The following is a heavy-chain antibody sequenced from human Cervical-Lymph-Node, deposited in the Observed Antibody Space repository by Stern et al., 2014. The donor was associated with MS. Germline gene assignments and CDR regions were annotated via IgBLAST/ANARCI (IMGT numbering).Heavy chain of an antibody. CDR2: TYYRSEWHN. CDR1: GDSVSSHSAG. J-gene: IGHJ4*02. D-gene: IGHD2-2*03. Sequence: QVQLQQSGPGLVKPSQTLSLTCAISGDSVSSHSAGWNWIRQSPSRGLEWLGRTYYRSEWHNDYALSVKSRITINPDTSKNQFSLQLSSVTPEDTAVYYCVRWIHDIGLFDSWGQGTLVTVSS. CDR3: VRWIHDIGLFDS. V-gene: IGHV6-1*01.